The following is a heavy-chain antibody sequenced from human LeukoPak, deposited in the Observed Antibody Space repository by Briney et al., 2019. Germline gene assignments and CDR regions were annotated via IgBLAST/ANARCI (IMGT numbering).Heavy chain of an antibody. CDR1: GFTFSSYS. V-gene: IGHV3-21*01. Sequence: GGSLRLSCAASGFTFSSYSMNWVRQAPGKGLEWVSSISSSSSYIYYADSVKGRFTISRDNAKNSLYLQMNSLSAEDTAVYYCARGMGDYVYYYYGMDVWGKGTTVTVSS. J-gene: IGHJ6*04. D-gene: IGHD4-17*01. CDR3: ARGMGDYVYYYYGMDV. CDR2: ISSSSSYI.